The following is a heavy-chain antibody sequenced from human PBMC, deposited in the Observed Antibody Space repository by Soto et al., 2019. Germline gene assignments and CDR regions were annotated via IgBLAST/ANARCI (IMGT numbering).Heavy chain of an antibody. CDR2: ISGSGGST. V-gene: IGHV3-23*01. CDR1: GFTFSSYA. CDR3: AKAGKSSSYFYYYYYGMDV. J-gene: IGHJ6*02. Sequence: GGSLRLSCAASGFTFSSYAMSWVRQAPGKGLEWVSAISGSGGSTYYADSVKGRFTISRDNSKNTLYLQMNSLRAEDTAVYYCAKAGKSSSYFYYYYYGMDVWGQGTTVTVSS. D-gene: IGHD6-6*01.